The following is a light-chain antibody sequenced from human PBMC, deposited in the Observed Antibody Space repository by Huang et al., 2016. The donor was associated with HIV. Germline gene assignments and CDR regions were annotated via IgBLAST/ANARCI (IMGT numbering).Light chain of an antibody. V-gene: IGKV1-33*01. CDR1: QDISNY. CDR3: QHYDNLPPA. J-gene: IGKJ4*01. CDR2: DAS. Sequence: DIQMTQSPSSLSASVGDRVTITCQASQDISNYLSWYQQKPGKAPKLLIYDASNLETGFPSRFSGSGSGTDFTFTISSLQPEDIATYYCQHYDNLPPAFGGGTKVEIK.